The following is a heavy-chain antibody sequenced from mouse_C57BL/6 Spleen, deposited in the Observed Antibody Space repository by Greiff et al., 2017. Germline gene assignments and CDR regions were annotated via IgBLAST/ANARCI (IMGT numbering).Heavy chain of an antibody. Sequence: QVQLLQPGAELVKPGASVKLSCKASGYTFTSYWMHWVKQRPGQGLEWIGMIHPNSGSTNYNEKFKSKATLTVDKSSSTAYMQLSSLTSEDSAVYYCAIDYGYDGWFAYWGQGTLVTVSA. D-gene: IGHD2-2*01. J-gene: IGHJ3*01. CDR1: GYTFTSYW. CDR3: AIDYGYDGWFAY. CDR2: IHPNSGST. V-gene: IGHV1-64*01.